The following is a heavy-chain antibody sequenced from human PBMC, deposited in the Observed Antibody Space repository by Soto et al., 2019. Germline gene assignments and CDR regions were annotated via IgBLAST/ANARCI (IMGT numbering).Heavy chain of an antibody. CDR3: VRGSSGSDDGLPAPNWYFDV. CDR1: GFTFSNYW. V-gene: IGHV3-7*01. J-gene: IGHJ2*01. D-gene: IGHD3-10*01. Sequence: ELQLVESGGGLVQPGGSLRLSCAASGFTFSNYWMSWVRQAPGKGLEWAANIKQHGSEKYYVGSVRGRFTIAGDDAKNALYLQMNSLRADDTAVYYCVRGSSGSDDGLPAPNWYFDVWGRGTLVTVSS. CDR2: IKQHGSEK.